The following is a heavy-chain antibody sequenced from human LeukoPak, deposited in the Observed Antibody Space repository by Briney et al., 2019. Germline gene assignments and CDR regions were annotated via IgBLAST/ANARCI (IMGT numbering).Heavy chain of an antibody. Sequence: SETLSLTCTVSGGSISSSSYYWGWIRQPPGKGLEWIGSIYYSGSTYYNPSLKSRVTISVDTSKNQFSLKLSSVTAADTAVYYCARSNFNWFDPWGQGTLVTVSS. CDR3: ARSNFNWFDP. J-gene: IGHJ5*02. CDR2: IYYSGST. CDR1: GGSISSSSYY. D-gene: IGHD5-24*01. V-gene: IGHV4-39*07.